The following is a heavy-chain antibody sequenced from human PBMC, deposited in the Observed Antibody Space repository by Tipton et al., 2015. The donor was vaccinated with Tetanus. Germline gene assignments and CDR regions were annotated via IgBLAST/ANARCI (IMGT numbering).Heavy chain of an antibody. CDR2: ISYSGSN. V-gene: IGHV4-59*01. Sequence: TLSLTCTVSSGSIDSYYWSWIRQPPGKGLEWIGYISYSGSNEYNPSLKSRVTVSEDTSKSQFSLKLSSVTAADTAVYYCARSTGSGNYFDNWGQGILVAVSS. D-gene: IGHD3-10*01. J-gene: IGHJ4*02. CDR3: ARSTGSGNYFDN. CDR1: SGSIDSYY.